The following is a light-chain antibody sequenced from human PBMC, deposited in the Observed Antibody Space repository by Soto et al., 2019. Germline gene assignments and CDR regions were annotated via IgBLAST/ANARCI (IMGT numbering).Light chain of an antibody. J-gene: IGKJ4*01. V-gene: IGKV3-15*01. CDR2: GAS. CDR1: QGITND. CDR3: QQYSEWPPIT. Sequence: EIVMTQSPDTLSVSPGERATLSCRASQGITNDLAWYQQKPGQAPRLLIYGASTRATGIPARFSGSGSGTEFTLTISTLQSEDFAVYYCQQYSEWPPITFGGGTKVDIK.